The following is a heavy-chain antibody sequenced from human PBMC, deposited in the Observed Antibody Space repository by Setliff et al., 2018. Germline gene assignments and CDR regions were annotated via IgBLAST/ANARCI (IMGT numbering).Heavy chain of an antibody. CDR2: IYSGGSRT. CDR1: GFTFSNYA. D-gene: IGHD6-19*01. V-gene: IGHV3-23*03. J-gene: IGHJ4*02. CDR3: AKDQRESTGWFKLFDY. Sequence: PGGSLRLSCEASGFTFSNYAMGWGRQAPGKGLEWVSVIYSGGSRTYSADSVKGRFTIFRDNSRNTLHLQMNSLSAEDTAVYYCAKDQRESTGWFKLFDYWGQGVLVTVSS.